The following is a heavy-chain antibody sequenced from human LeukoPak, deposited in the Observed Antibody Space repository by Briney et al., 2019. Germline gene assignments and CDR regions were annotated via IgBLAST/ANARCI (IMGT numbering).Heavy chain of an antibody. CDR3: AKDQELLAPLQLDY. V-gene: IGHV3-30-3*01. D-gene: IGHD1-26*01. Sequence: PGGSLRLSCAASGFNFNNYVMHWVRQAPGKGLEWVAVISYDGSNIYYADSVKGRFTISRDNSKNTLYLQMNSLRAEDTAVYYCAKDQELLAPLQLDYWGQGTLVTVSS. CDR2: ISYDGSNI. CDR1: GFNFNNYV. J-gene: IGHJ4*02.